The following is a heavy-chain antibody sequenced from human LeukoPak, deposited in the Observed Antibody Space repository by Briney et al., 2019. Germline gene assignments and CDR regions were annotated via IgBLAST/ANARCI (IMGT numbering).Heavy chain of an antibody. J-gene: IGHJ4*02. D-gene: IGHD3-16*01. CDR3: AKDKIWGEDYFDY. CDR2: ISYDGSNK. CDR1: GFTFSSYG. V-gene: IGHV3-30*18. Sequence: GRSLRLSCAASGFTFSSYGMHWVRQAPGKGLEWVAVISYDGSNKYYADSVKGRFTMSRDNSKNTLYLQMNSLRVEDTAVYYCAKDKIWGEDYFDYWGQGTLVTVST.